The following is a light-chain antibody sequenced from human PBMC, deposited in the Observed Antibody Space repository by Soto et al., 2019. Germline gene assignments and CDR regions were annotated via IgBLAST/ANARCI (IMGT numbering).Light chain of an antibody. Sequence: ETVMTQSPATLSVSPGERATLSCRASQSISNNLAWYQQKPGQAPRLLIYGASTRATGIPGRFSGSGSGTEFPLIISSLQSEDFALYYCQQYNNWPLTFGGGTKVEIK. CDR2: GAS. V-gene: IGKV3-15*01. CDR3: QQYNNWPLT. J-gene: IGKJ4*01. CDR1: QSISNN.